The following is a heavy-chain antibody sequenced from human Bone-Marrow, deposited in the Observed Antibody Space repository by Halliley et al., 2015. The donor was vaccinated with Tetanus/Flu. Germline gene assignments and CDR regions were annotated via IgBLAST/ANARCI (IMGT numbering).Heavy chain of an antibody. CDR2: VYYTGNP. D-gene: IGHD5-12*01. CDR3: ARGDSAYDAVYSGMHV. V-gene: IGHV4-39*07. J-gene: IGHJ6*02. Sequence: GCVYYTGNPYPNPPLKSRVSISVDPSKNQFSLKLGSVTAADTAVYYCARGDSAYDAVYSGMHVWGQGTTVTVSS.